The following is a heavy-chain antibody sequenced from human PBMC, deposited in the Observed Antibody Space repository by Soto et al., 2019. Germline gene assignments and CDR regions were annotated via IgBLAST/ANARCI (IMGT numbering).Heavy chain of an antibody. Sequence: QVQLVQSGAEVKKPGSSVKVSCKASGGTFSSYAISWVRQAPGQGLAWMGGIIPIFGTANYAQKFQGRVTITADKSTRTADMEQSSLRSEGRAVYYCAGHHPAHYSYGKAVWGQGPTVTVS. V-gene: IGHV1-69*14. J-gene: IGHJ6*02. CDR1: GGTFSSYA. CDR2: IIPIFGTA. CDR3: AGHHPAHYSYGKAV. D-gene: IGHD2-2*01.